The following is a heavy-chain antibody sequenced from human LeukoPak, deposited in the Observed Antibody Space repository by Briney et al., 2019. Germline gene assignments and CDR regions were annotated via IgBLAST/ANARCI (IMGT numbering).Heavy chain of an antibody. CDR1: GYTFTDYY. V-gene: IGHV1-2*02. CDR3: ARANFLYCSSSTCLFDY. J-gene: IGHJ4*02. CDR2: INPNDGDT. Sequence: ASVKVSCKASGYTFTDYYMHWVRQAPGQGFEWMGWINPNDGDTDYAQKFRGRVTMTRDTSISTAHMEVSRLRSDDTAVYYCARANFLYCSSSTCLFDYWGQGTLVTVSS. D-gene: IGHD2-2*01.